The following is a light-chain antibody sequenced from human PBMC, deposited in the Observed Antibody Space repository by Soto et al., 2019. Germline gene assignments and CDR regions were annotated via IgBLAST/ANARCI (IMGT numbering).Light chain of an antibody. J-gene: IGLJ1*01. CDR2: NVN. Sequence: QSVLIQPPSVSGSPGQSVTISCTGTSSDVGSYDYVSWYQQHPGTVPKPMIYNVNTRPSGVPDRFSGSKSGNTASLTISGLQAEDEADYYCSSYTSSSTQVFGTGTKVTVL. V-gene: IGLV2-18*02. CDR3: SSYTSSSTQV. CDR1: SSDVGSYDY.